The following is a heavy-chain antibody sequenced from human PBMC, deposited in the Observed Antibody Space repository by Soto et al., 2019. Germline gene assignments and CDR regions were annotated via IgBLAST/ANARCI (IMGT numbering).Heavy chain of an antibody. D-gene: IGHD6-19*01. CDR3: ARSRFPGIAVAGEIHDAFDI. CDR1: GYSFTSYW. Sequence: LGESLKISCKGSGYSFTSYWIGWVRQMPGKGLEWMGIIYPGDSDTRYSPSFQGQVTISADKSISTAYLQWSSLKASDTAMYYCARSRFPGIAVAGEIHDAFDIWGQGTMVTVSS. J-gene: IGHJ3*02. CDR2: IYPGDSDT. V-gene: IGHV5-51*01.